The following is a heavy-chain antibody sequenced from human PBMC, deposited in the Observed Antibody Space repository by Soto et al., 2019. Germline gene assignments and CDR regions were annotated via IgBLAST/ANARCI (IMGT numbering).Heavy chain of an antibody. CDR2: IYPDDSDT. J-gene: IGHJ4*02. D-gene: IGHD4-17*01. CDR1: GYTFATYW. Sequence: PGESLKISCKGSGYTFATYWHGWVRQMPGKGLEWMGIIYPDDSDTRYSPSFQGQVTISADKSINSAYLQWSSLKASDSAIYYCARLTGTTRIDYWGQGTLVTVSS. CDR3: ARLTGTTRIDY. V-gene: IGHV5-51*01.